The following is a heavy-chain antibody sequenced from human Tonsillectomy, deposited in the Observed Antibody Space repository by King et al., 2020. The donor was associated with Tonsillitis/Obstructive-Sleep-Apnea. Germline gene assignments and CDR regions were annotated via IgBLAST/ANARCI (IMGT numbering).Heavy chain of an antibody. CDR1: GFTFSSYS. CDR2: ISSSSSYI. CDR3: AREGWGWWYFDL. Sequence: VQLVESGGGLVKPGGSLRLSCAASGFTFSSYSMNWVRQAPGKGLEWVSSISSSSSYIYYADSVKGRFTIPRDNAKNSLYLQMNSLRAEDTAVYYGAREGWGWWYFDLWGRGTLVTVSS. D-gene: IGHD3-16*01. J-gene: IGHJ2*01. V-gene: IGHV3-21*01.